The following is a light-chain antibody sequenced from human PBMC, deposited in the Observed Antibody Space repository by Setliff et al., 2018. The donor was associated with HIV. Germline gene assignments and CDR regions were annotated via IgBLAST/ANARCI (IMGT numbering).Light chain of an antibody. CDR3: CSSTSSNNYV. V-gene: IGLV2-14*03. J-gene: IGLJ1*01. Sequence: QSALTQPDSVSGSPGQSLTISCTGTTRNVGGGHGYVSWYQQHAGKAPKLLIFEGTKRPSGVSSRFSGSKSGSTASLTISGLQAEDEADYYCCSSTSSNNYVFGSGTKVTVL. CDR2: EGT. CDR1: TRNVGGGHGY.